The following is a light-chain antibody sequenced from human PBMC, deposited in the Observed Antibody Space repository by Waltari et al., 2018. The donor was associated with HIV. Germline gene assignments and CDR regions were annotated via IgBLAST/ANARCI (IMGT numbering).Light chain of an antibody. Sequence: DIQMTQSPSTLSASVGDGVTITCRASQSISVWVALYQPNPGNAPKLMLYNASSLESVVSPRFMGSEPGTEFTLTISSLQPNDSATYYCQQYNSPGYTFGQGTKLEIK. CDR2: NAS. V-gene: IGKV1-5*03. CDR3: QQYNSPGYT. CDR1: QSISVW. J-gene: IGKJ2*01.